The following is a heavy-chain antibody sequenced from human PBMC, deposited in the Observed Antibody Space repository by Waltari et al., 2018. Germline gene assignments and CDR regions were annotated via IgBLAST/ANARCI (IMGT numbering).Heavy chain of an antibody. Sequence: EVQLVESGGGLVKPGGSLRLSCAASGFTFSSYSMNWVRQAPGKGLEWVSSISSSSSYIYYADSVKGRFTISRDNAKNSLYLQMNSLRAEDTAVYYCARDVAAAATPVFDYWGRGTLVTVSS. CDR2: ISSSSSYI. D-gene: IGHD6-13*01. J-gene: IGHJ4*02. CDR1: GFTFSSYS. V-gene: IGHV3-21*01. CDR3: ARDVAAAATPVFDY.